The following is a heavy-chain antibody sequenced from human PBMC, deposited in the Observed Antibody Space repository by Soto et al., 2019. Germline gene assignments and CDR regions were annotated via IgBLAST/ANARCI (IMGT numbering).Heavy chain of an antibody. Sequence: QITLKESGPTLVKPTQTLTLTCTFSGFSLSTSGVGVGWIRQPPGKALEWVALIYWDDAKEYSPSLKSRLTNPKDTPKNQGALTMTNMDPVDTATYYCAHKGGGDRILDYWGQGTLVTVSS. D-gene: IGHD3-16*01. CDR2: IYWDDAK. CDR1: GFSLSTSGVG. J-gene: IGHJ4*02. CDR3: AHKGGGDRILDY. V-gene: IGHV2-5*02.